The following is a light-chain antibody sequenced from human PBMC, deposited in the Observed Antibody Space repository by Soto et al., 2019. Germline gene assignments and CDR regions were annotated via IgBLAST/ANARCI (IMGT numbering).Light chain of an antibody. V-gene: IGLV2-14*03. J-gene: IGLJ3*02. Sequence: QSALTQPDYVSGSPGQSITISCTGTSSDVGGYDHVSWYQQHPGKAPKLIIYDFTVRPSGISPRFSGSKSDNTASLAVSGLQPEDEADYYCSSYTNKDTLLSGGGTKPTVL. CDR2: DFT. CDR1: SSDVGGYDH. CDR3: SSYTNKDTLL.